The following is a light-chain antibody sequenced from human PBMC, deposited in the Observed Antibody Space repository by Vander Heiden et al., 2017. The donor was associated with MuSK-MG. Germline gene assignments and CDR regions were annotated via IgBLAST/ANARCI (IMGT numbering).Light chain of an antibody. V-gene: IGKV3-11*01. J-gene: IGKJ5*01. CDR3: QQRSNWPPIT. Sequence: EGVCAQSPATLSLSPGERATLSCRASQSVSSYLAWYQQKPGQAPRLLIYDASNRATGIPARFSGSGSGTDFTLTISSLEPEDFAVYYCQQRSNWPPITFGQGTRLEIK. CDR2: DAS. CDR1: QSVSSY.